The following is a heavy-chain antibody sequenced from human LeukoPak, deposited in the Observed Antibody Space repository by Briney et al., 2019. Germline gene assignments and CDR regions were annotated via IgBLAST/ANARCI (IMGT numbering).Heavy chain of an antibody. CDR1: GVSISSYY. CDR2: IYYSENT. Sequence: PSETLSLTCTVSGVSISSYYWSWIRQPPGKGLEWIGYIYYSENTNYNSSLKSRVTISEDTSKNQFSLNLTSVTAADTAVYYWAGGNFYDSSGHPYHFHYWGQGTLVTVPS. V-gene: IGHV4-59*01. D-gene: IGHD3-22*01. J-gene: IGHJ4*02. CDR3: AGGNFYDSSGHPYHFHY.